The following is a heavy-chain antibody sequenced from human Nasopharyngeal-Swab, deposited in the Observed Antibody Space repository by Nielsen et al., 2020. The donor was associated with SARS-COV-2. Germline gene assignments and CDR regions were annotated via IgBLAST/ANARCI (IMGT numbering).Heavy chain of an antibody. J-gene: IGHJ6*02. V-gene: IGHV4-4*02. Sequence: VRQAPGKGLEWVGEIYHSGTTNYNPSLKSRVTISVDKSKNQFSLKLTPVTAADTAVYYCARGTTGVLDVWGQGTTVTVSS. CDR2: IYHSGTT. CDR3: ARGTTGVLDV. D-gene: IGHD7-27*01.